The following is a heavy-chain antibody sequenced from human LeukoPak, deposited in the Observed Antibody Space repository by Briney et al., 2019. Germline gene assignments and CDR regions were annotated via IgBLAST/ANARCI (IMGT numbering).Heavy chain of an antibody. CDR3: AGLYGSGSNYKDY. CDR2: TSSDGSNK. CDR1: GFTFNNFA. V-gene: IGHV3-30-3*01. J-gene: IGHJ4*02. D-gene: IGHD3-10*01. Sequence: GMSLRLSCAASGFTFNNFARHWFRQAPGKGLEWVAVTSSDGSNKFYADSVKGRFTISRDNSKNTVHLQMSILRAEDTALYYCAGLYGSGSNYKDYWGQGTLVTVSS.